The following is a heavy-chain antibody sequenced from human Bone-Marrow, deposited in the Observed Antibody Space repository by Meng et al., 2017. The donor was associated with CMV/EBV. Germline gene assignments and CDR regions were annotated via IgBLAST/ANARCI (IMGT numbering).Heavy chain of an antibody. CDR2: IIPIFGTA. CDR1: GGTFSSYA. V-gene: IGHV1-69*05. J-gene: IGHJ4*02. CDR3: ARNREVMAEYYFDY. Sequence: YGGTFSSYAISWVRQATGQGLEWMGGIIPIFGTANYAQKFQGRVTITTDESTSTAYMELSSLRSEDTAVYYCARNREVMAEYYFDYWGQGTLVTVSS. D-gene: IGHD3-16*01.